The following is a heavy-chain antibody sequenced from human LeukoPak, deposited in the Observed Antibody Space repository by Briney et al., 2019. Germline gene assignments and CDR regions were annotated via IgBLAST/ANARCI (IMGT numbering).Heavy chain of an antibody. J-gene: IGHJ4*02. V-gene: IGHV3-74*03. CDR1: GFTFTNYW. Sequence: GGSLRLSCAASGFTFTNYWMHWVRQAPGKGLVWVSYINSDGSATKYADSVKGRFTISRDNAMNTLYLQMNSLRVEDTAVYYCAKEGRSLQTYWGQGTLVTVSS. D-gene: IGHD5-24*01. CDR2: INSDGSAT. CDR3: AKEGRSLQTY.